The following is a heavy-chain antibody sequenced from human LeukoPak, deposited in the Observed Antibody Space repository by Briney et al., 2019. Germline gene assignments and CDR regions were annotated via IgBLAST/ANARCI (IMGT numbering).Heavy chain of an antibody. CDR1: GGSISNYY. CDR3: ARTEYGSGWLADY. V-gene: IGHV4-59*01. Sequence: SETLSLTCTVSGGSISNYYWSWVRQPPGKGLEWIAYIYDSGNTNYNPSLKSRVTISIDTSKNLFSLTLKSVTAADTAVYFCARTEYGSGWLADYWGQGTLVTVSS. J-gene: IGHJ4*02. D-gene: IGHD6-19*01. CDR2: IYDSGNT.